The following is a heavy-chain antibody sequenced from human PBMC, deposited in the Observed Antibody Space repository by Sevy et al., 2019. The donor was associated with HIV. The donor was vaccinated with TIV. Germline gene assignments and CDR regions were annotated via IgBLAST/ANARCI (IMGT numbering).Heavy chain of an antibody. Sequence: SETLSLTCTVSGGSIGRYYWSWIRQSPGRGLEWVGYIYYDGSTDYNWSLKSRVTISLDTSKNQFSLILNSVTAADTAVYYCARDAGNYHDSSNYYYVYAFDIWGQGTLVTVSS. CDR3: ARDAGNYHDSSNYYYVYAFDI. V-gene: IGHV4-59*01. CDR2: IYYDGST. CDR1: GGSIGRYY. D-gene: IGHD3-22*01. J-gene: IGHJ3*02.